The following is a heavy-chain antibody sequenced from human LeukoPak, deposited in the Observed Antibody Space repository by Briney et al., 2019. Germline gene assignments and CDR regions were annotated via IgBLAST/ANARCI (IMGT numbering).Heavy chain of an antibody. D-gene: IGHD5-24*01. J-gene: IGHJ4*02. Sequence: GASVKVSCKASGYTFTGYYLYWVRQAPGQGLEWMGRINPNSGGTNYAQKFQGRVTMTRDTSISTAYMELSSLRSEDTAVYYCARSFRGRWLQSISYWGQGTLVTVSS. CDR2: INPNSGGT. V-gene: IGHV1-2*06. CDR3: ARSFRGRWLQSISY. CDR1: GYTFTGYY.